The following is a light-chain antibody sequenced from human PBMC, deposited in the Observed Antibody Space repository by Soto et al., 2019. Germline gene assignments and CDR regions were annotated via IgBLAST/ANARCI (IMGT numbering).Light chain of an antibody. CDR3: CSYAGSHTYV. Sequence: QSALTQPRSVSGSPGQSVTISCTGTSSDVGGYNYVSWYQQHPGKAPKLMIYDVSKRPSAVPDRFSGSKSGNTASLTISGLQAEDEADYDCCSYAGSHTYVFGTGTKLTVL. J-gene: IGLJ1*01. CDR2: DVS. CDR1: SSDVGGYNY. V-gene: IGLV2-11*01.